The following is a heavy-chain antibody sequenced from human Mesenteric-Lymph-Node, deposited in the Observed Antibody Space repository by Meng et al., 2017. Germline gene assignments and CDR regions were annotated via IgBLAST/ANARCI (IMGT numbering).Heavy chain of an antibody. D-gene: IGHD6-19*01. V-gene: IGHV1-46*01. J-gene: IGHJ5*02. CDR2: INPNSGFT. Sequence: LVQSGAEVKKPGASVTVACKASGYIFTSAWMHWVRQAPGQGLEWMAVINPNSGFTVYAQKFQGRITVTRDTSTSTFYLDVTSLRSDDSAEYFCARDHSDSSGWWFDPWGQGTLVTVSS. CDR1: GYIFTSAW. CDR3: ARDHSDSSGWWFDP.